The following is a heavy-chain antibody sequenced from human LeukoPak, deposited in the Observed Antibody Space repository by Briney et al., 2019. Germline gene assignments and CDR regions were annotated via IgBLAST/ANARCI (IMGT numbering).Heavy chain of an antibody. CDR2: IYDDGSKE. Sequence: GGSLRLSCAASGFTFSNYGMHWVRQAPGKGLEWVAVIYDDGSKEYFADSMKGRFTISRDNSKNTVLLQMNSLRAEDTAVFYCARDFKSGYVDSWGQGTLVTVSS. CDR1: GFTFSNYG. D-gene: IGHD3-3*01. J-gene: IGHJ4*02. CDR3: ARDFKSGYVDS. V-gene: IGHV3-33*01.